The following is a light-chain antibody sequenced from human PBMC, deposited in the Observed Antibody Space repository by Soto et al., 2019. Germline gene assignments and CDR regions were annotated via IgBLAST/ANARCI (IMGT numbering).Light chain of an antibody. J-gene: IGKJ1*01. CDR3: QQYNAYLKT. V-gene: IGKV1-5*01. CDR2: DAS. Sequence: DIQLTQSRSTLSAAIGDRVTLTCRASQGIYKWVAWYQQKPGKAPRLLIFDASSLQSGVPSRFSGSGSGTEFTLTISSLQLDDFATYYCQQYNAYLKTFGQGTKVDIK. CDR1: QGIYKW.